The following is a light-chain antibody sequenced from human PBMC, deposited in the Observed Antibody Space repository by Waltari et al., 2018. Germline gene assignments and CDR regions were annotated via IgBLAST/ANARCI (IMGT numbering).Light chain of an antibody. J-gene: IGKJ4*01. Sequence: EIVLTQSPGTLSLSPGERATLSCRASQSVSSSYLAWYQQKPGQAPRLLIYGASSRATGIPDRFSGSGSGTDFTLTISRLEPEDFAVYYCQQYGSSPFTFGGGKKVEIK. CDR1: QSVSSSY. CDR3: QQYGSSPFT. CDR2: GAS. V-gene: IGKV3-20*01.